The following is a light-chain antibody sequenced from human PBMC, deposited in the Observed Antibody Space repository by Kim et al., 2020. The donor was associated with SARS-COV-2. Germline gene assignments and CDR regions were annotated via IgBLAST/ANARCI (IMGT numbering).Light chain of an antibody. Sequence: SAGDPSTIPCRASQGISSNLAWYQQRPGKAPSLLIYSAFTLHSGVPSRFSGSGSGTDFTLTITSLQPEDFATYHCQQHHSFPLTFGGGTKVDIK. V-gene: IGKV1-9*01. CDR3: QQHHSFPLT. CDR1: QGISSN. CDR2: SAF. J-gene: IGKJ4*01.